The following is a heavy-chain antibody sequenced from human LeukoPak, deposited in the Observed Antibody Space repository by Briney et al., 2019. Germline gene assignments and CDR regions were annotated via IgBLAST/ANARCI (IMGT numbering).Heavy chain of an antibody. CDR3: ARGSIGAPHHFDY. D-gene: IGHD3-10*01. Sequence: ASVKVSCKASGYTFNTYGMNWVRHAPGQGLEWMGLINTNTGNPTYAQGFTGRFVFSLDTSVSTAYLQISRLKAEDTAVYYCARGSIGAPHHFDYWGQGTLVTVSS. J-gene: IGHJ4*02. CDR2: INTNTGNP. CDR1: GYTFNTYG. V-gene: IGHV7-4-1*02.